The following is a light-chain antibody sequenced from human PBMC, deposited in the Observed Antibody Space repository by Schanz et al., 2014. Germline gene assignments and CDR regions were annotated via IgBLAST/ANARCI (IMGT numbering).Light chain of an antibody. V-gene: IGKV3-20*01. Sequence: EIVLTQSPGTLSLSPGERATLSCRASHSVSSSYLAWYQQKPGQAPRLLIYGASSRATGIPDRFSGSGSGTDFTLSISRLEPEDFAVYYCQQYDTSRTFGQGTKVEIK. J-gene: IGKJ1*01. CDR2: GAS. CDR3: QQYDTSRT. CDR1: HSVSSSY.